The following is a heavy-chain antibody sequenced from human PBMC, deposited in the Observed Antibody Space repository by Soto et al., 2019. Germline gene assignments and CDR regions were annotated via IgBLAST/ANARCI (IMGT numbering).Heavy chain of an antibody. J-gene: IGHJ4*02. CDR1: AYTFTSYG. V-gene: IGHV1-18*04. D-gene: IGHD3-22*01. CDR2: ISAYNGNT. CDR3: ARVAVISYYFDY. Sequence: ASVKVSCKASAYTFTSYGITWVRQAPGQGLEWVGWISAYNGNTNYAQKLQGRVTMTTDTSTSTAYMELRSLRSDDAAVYYCARVAVISYYFDYWGQGTLVTVS.